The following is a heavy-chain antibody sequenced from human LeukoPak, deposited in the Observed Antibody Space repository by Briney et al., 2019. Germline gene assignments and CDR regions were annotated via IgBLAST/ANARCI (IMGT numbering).Heavy chain of an antibody. V-gene: IGHV4-34*01. CDR3: ARAYRRIAVAGTVRTFWFDS. CDR2: INHSGST. D-gene: IGHD6-19*01. CDR1: GGSFSGYY. J-gene: IGHJ5*01. Sequence: SETLSLTCAVYGGSFSGYYWSWIRQPPGKGLEWIGEINHSGSTNYNPSLKSRVTISVDTSKNQFSLKLSSVTAADTAVYYCARAYRRIAVAGTVRTFWFDSWGQGTLVTVSS.